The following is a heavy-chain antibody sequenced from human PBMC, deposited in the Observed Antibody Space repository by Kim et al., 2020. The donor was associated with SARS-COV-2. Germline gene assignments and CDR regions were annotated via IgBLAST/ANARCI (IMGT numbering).Heavy chain of an antibody. V-gene: IGHV1-69*04. CDR2: IIPILGIA. CDR1: GGTFSSYA. Sequence: SVEVSCKASGGTFSSYAISWVRQAPGQGLEWMGRIIPILGIANYAQKFQGRVTITADKSTSTAYMELSSLRSEDTAVYYCARRSITMVRGVIISNDAFDIWGQGTMVTVSS. J-gene: IGHJ3*02. CDR3: ARRSITMVRGVIISNDAFDI. D-gene: IGHD3-10*01.